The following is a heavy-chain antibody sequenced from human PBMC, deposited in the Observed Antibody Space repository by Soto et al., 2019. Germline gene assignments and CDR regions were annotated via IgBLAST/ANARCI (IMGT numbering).Heavy chain of an antibody. CDR3: ARIEDPHHFDY. V-gene: IGHV4-4*02. J-gene: IGHJ4*02. Sequence: SETLSLTCAVSNGPISGSNWWSWIRQAPGKGLEWIGEMHHGGNTNYNPSLKSRVTISVDKSKNQFSLRLTSVTAADTAVYYCARIEDPHHFDYWGPGTLVTVSS. CDR1: NGPISGSNW. CDR2: MHHGGNT.